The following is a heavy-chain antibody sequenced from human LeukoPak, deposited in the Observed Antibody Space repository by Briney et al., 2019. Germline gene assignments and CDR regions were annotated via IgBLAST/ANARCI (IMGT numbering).Heavy chain of an antibody. V-gene: IGHV4-39*01. CDR1: GGSISTPGYY. D-gene: IGHD2-21*02. J-gene: IGHJ4*02. CDR3: ARHALTTVTDPSCDY. Sequence: SETLSLTCSVSGGSISTPGYYWGWIRQPPGKGLEWIGSLYHSGSTYYKPSLKSRATISVDKSKNQCSLKLRSVTAADTAVYYCARHALTTVTDPSCDYWGQGTLVTVSS. CDR2: LYHSGST.